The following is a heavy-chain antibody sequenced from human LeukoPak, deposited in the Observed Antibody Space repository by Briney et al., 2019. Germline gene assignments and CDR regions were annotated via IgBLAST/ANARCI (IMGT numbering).Heavy chain of an antibody. CDR2: LYSGGDT. Sequence: GGSLRLSCAASGFTVSDNYMSWVRQAPGEGLEWVSLLYSGGDTFYADSVKGRFTISSDNSKNTPYLQMSSLRAEDTAVYYCARDSNPFPNYFDYWGQGTLVTVSS. D-gene: IGHD2-8*01. CDR3: ARDSNPFPNYFDY. J-gene: IGHJ4*02. V-gene: IGHV3-53*01. CDR1: GFTVSDNY.